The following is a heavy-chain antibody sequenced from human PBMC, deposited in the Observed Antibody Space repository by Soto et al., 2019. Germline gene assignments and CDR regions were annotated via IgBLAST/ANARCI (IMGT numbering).Heavy chain of an antibody. J-gene: IGHJ5*02. CDR3: ARVLRYSRDFDP. CDR1: EGSFSGYY. D-gene: IGHD3-9*01. Sequence: SGSLCLTCAVYEGSFSGYYWSWIRQPPGKGLEWIGEINHSGSTNYNPSLKSRVTISVDTSKNQFSLKLSSVTAADTAVYYCARVLRYSRDFDPWGQGTLVTVSS. CDR2: INHSGST. V-gene: IGHV4-34*01.